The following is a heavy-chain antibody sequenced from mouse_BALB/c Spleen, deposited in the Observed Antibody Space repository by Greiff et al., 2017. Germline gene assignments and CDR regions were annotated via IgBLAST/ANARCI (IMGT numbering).Heavy chain of an antibody. CDR3: ARFTTVGAFDD. Sequence: QVQLQQSGPELVKPGASVRISCKASGYTFTSYYIHWVKQRPGQGLEWIGWIYPGNVNTKYNEKFKGKATLTADKSSSTAYMQLSSLTSEDSAVYFCARFTTVGAFDDWGQGTTLTVSS. V-gene: IGHV1S56*01. CDR1: GYTFTSYY. CDR2: IYPGNVNT. D-gene: IGHD1-1*01. J-gene: IGHJ2*01.